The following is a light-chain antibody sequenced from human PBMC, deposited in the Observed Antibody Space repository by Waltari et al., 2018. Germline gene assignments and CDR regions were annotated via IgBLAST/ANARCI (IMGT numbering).Light chain of an antibody. CDR3: QAWDNSTAV. CDR2: QVR. J-gene: IGLJ2*01. CDR1: NLGDTY. Sequence: SYELTQPPPVSVSPGQTASIPCSGHNLGDTYSCWYHQKPGQPPVLVIYQVRKRPSGIPERFSGSNAGNTATLTISGTQAMDEADYYCQAWDNSTAVVGGGTKLTVL. V-gene: IGLV3-1*01.